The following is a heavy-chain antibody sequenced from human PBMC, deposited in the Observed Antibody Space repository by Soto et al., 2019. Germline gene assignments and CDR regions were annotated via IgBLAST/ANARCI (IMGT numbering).Heavy chain of an antibody. CDR1: GFSRSTDGVG. J-gene: IGHJ4*02. CDR2: IYWDNDK. V-gene: IGHV2-5*02. Sequence: QITLKESGPTLVKPTQTLTLTCTFSGFSRSTDGVGVNWIRQPPGKALEWLALIYWDNDKYYSPSLKNRRSITRDTSKHLVVLTMANMDRVDSATYFCAHSSIEQLLEFDYWGPGTMVTVS. CDR3: AHSSIEQLLEFDY. D-gene: IGHD6-13*01.